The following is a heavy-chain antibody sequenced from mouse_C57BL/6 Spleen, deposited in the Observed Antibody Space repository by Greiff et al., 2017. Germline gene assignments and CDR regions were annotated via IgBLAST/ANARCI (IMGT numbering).Heavy chain of an antibody. CDR3: ARSWCYGGGYAMDY. Sequence: EVQVVESGGGLVKPGGSLKLSCAASGFTFSDYGMHWVRQAPGKGLEWVAYISSGSSTIYYADTVKGRFTISRDNAKNTLFLPMTSLRSEDTAMYYCARSWCYGGGYAMDYWGQGTSGTVSS. J-gene: IGHJ4*01. D-gene: IGHD1-2*01. CDR1: GFTFSDYG. V-gene: IGHV5-17*01. CDR2: ISSGSSTI.